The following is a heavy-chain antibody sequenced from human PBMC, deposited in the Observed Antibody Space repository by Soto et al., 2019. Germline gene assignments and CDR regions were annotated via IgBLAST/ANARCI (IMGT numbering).Heavy chain of an antibody. CDR3: ARDHSSSWADYYYYYMDV. CDR2: INPSGGST. D-gene: IGHD6-13*01. Sequence: ASVKVSCKASGYTFTSYYMHWVRQAPGQGLEWMGIINPSGGSTSYAQEFQGRVTMTRDTSTSTVYMELSSLRSEDTAVYYCARDHSSSWADYYYYYMDVWGKGTTVTVSS. J-gene: IGHJ6*03. V-gene: IGHV1-46*03. CDR1: GYTFTSYY.